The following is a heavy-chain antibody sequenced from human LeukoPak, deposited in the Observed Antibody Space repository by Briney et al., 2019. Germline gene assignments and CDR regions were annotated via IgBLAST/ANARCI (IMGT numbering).Heavy chain of an antibody. CDR1: GFTFSGAW. CDR2: INNDGTTT. J-gene: IGHJ1*01. D-gene: IGHD3-10*01. CDR3: ARVSGPGMNEYFHL. V-gene: IGHV3-74*01. Sequence: GGSLRLYCAASGFTFSGAWLHWVRQAPGKGLVWVSRINNDGTTTKYADSVKGRFTISRDNAKNTLYLQMNSLRAEYTAVYYCARVSGPGMNEYFHLWGQGTLVTVSS.